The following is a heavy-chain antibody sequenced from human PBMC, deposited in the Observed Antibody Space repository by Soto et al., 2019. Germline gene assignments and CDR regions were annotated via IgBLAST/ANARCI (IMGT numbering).Heavy chain of an antibody. D-gene: IGHD3-10*01. J-gene: IGHJ4*02. CDR1: GFTFSRYG. Sequence: QVQLVESGGGVVQPGRSLRLSCAASGFTFSRYGMHWVRQAPGKGLEWVAVIWYDGSNKYYADSVKGRFTISRDNSKNTLYLKMNSLRAEDTVVYYCARDTNNGGFGDLLTHSFDYWGQGTLVTVSS. V-gene: IGHV3-33*01. CDR3: ARDTNNGGFGDLLTHSFDY. CDR2: IWYDGSNK.